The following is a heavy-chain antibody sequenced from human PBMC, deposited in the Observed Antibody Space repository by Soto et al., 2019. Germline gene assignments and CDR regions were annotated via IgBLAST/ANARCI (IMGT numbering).Heavy chain of an antibody. CDR1: GYSISSGYD. CDR3: ARGIYLRRAAAGVCHWLDP. J-gene: IGHJ5*02. V-gene: IGHV4-38-2*01. Sequence: SETPSLTCAFSGYSISSGYDWVWIRQPPGKGLEWIGSIYHSGSTYYNPSLKSRVTISVDTSKNQFSLKLSSVTAADTAVYYCARGIYLRRAAAGVCHWLDPWGQGTLVKSPQ. CDR2: IYHSGST. D-gene: IGHD6-13*01.